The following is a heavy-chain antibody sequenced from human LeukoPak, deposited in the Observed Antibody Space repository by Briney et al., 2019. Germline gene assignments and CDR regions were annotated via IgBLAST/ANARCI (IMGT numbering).Heavy chain of an antibody. CDR3: ARLSRYYDILTGYYNWFDP. D-gene: IGHD3-9*01. CDR2: IYYSGST. V-gene: IGHV4-39*01. Sequence: KASDTLSLTCTVSGGSISSSSYYWGWIRQPPGKGLEWIGSIYYSGSTYYNPSLKSRVTISVDTSKNQFSLKLSSVTAADTAVYYCARLSRYYDILTGYYNWFDPWGQGTLVTVSS. CDR1: GGSISSSSYY. J-gene: IGHJ5*02.